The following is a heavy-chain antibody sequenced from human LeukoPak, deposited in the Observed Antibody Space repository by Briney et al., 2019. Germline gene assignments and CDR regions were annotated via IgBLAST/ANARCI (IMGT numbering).Heavy chain of an antibody. D-gene: IGHD3-22*01. CDR3: ATNTYYYDRSGPKDAFDI. CDR2: IIPILGIV. J-gene: IGHJ3*02. CDR1: GGTFSNYA. Sequence: SVKVSCKASGGTFSNYAIIWVRQAPGQGLEWMGRIIPILGIVNYAQKLQGRVTITADKSTSTGYMELSSLRSEDTAVYYCATNTYYYDRSGPKDAFDIWGQGTMVTVSS. V-gene: IGHV1-69*04.